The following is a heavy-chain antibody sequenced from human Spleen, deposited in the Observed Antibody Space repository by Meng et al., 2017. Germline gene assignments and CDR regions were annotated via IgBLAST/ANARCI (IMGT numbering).Heavy chain of an antibody. CDR3: ARYYYDSSGYYSNWFDP. Sequence: GESLKISCAASGFTFSSYGMHWVRQAPGKGLEWVAVIWYDGSNKYYADSVKGRFTISRDNSKNTLYLQMNSLRAEDTAVYYCARYYYDSSGYYSNWFDPWGQAILVIASS. CDR1: GFTFSSYG. D-gene: IGHD3-22*01. J-gene: IGHJ5*02. V-gene: IGHV3-33*01. CDR2: IWYDGSNK.